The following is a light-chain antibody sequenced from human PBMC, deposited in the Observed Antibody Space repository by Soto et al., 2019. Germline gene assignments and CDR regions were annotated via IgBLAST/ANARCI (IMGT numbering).Light chain of an antibody. CDR1: QDISSW. CDR2: HAS. V-gene: IGKV1-5*01. Sequence: DIQMTQSPSSVSASVGDRVSITCRASQDISSWVAWYQQKPGKAPKLLIYHASSLGSGVPSRFSGSGSGTEFTLTISSLQPDDFATYYCQQYNTYPWTFGQGTKVDIK. J-gene: IGKJ1*01. CDR3: QQYNTYPWT.